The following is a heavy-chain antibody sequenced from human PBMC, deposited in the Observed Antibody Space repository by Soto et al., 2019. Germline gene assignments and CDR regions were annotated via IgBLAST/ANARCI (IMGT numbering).Heavy chain of an antibody. CDR1: GDSVTNTF. J-gene: IGHJ3*02. CDR2: IFRRGTAETA. CDR3: ARELRGTSAFDI. Sequence: QAQLQESGPGLVKPLETLSLTCSVSGDSVTNTFWRWIRQPPGKGLEWIGYIFRRGTAETADYNPSLKSRVTMSLDTSKSQVSLQLSSVTAADTAVYYCARELRGTSAFDIWGQGALVTVSS. V-gene: IGHV4-59*02.